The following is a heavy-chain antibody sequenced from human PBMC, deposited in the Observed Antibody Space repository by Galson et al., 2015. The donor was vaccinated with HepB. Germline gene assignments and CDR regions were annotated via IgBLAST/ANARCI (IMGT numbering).Heavy chain of an antibody. J-gene: IGHJ4*02. CDR1: GGTFSSYT. CDR3: ARLWFGEFGGIDY. Sequence: SVKVSCKASGGTFSSYTISWVRQAPGQGLEWMGRIIPILGIANYAQKFQGRVTITADKSTSTAYMELSSLRSEDTAVYYCARLWFGEFGGIDYWGQGTLVTVSS. V-gene: IGHV1-69*02. CDR2: IIPILGIA. D-gene: IGHD3-10*01.